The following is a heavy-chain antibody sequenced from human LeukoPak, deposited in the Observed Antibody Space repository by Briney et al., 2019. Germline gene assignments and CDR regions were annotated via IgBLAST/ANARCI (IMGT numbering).Heavy chain of an antibody. CDR2: INPNSGGT. J-gene: IGHJ3*02. D-gene: IGHD3-3*01. V-gene: IGHV1-2*02. CDR1: GYTFTGYY. CDR3: ARTDRTGALGRFRMRSDAFDI. Sequence: ASVKVSCKASGYTFTGYYMHWVRQAPGQGLEWMAWINPNSGGTNYAQKFQGRVTMTRDTSISTAYMELSRLRSDDTAVYYCARTDRTGALGRFRMRSDAFDIWGQGTMVTVSS.